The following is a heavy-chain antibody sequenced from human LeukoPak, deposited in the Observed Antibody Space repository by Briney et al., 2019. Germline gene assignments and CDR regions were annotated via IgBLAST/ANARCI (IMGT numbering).Heavy chain of an antibody. CDR2: IYTSGST. CDR1: GGSISSYY. D-gene: IGHD3-10*01. CDR3: ARAWGVRSFSYYYMDV. J-gene: IGHJ6*03. V-gene: IGHV4-4*07. Sequence: PSETLSLTCTVSGGSISSYYWSWIRQPAGKGLEWIGRIYTSGSTNYNPSLKSRVTMSVDTSKNQFSLKLSSVTAADTAVYYCARAWGVRSFSYYYMDVWGKGTTVTVSS.